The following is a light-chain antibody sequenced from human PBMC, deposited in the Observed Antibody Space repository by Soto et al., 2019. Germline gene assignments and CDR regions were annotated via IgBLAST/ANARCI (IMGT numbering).Light chain of an antibody. V-gene: IGLV2-14*01. CDR3: NSYTSSTVV. CDR1: SSDVGGYNY. J-gene: IGLJ2*01. CDR2: DVS. Sequence: QSALTQPASVSGSPGQSITISCTGTSSDVGGYNYVSWYQQHPGKAPKLMIYDVSNRPSGVSNRFSGSKSGNMASLTISGLQAEDEADYYCNSYTSSTVVFGGGTKRTVL.